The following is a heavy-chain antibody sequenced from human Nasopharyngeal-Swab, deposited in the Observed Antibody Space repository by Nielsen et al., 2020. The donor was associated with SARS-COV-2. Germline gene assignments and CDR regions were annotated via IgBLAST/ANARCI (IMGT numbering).Heavy chain of an antibody. CDR1: GFTFSNYG. D-gene: IGHD1-26*01. V-gene: IGHV3-30*18. CDR2: ISYDGSNK. J-gene: IGHJ4*02. Sequence: GGSLRLSCAASGFTFSNYGMHWVRQAPGKGLEWVAVISYDGSNKYYADSVKGRFTISRDNSKNTLYLQMNSLRAEDTAVYYCAKDMFDSGSYYFDYWGQGTLVTVSS. CDR3: AKDMFDSGSYYFDY.